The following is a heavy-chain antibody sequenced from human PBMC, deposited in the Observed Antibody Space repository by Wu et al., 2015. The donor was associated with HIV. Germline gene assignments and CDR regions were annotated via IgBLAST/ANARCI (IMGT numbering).Heavy chain of an antibody. CDR2: IRPDSGGT. CDR3: TRGTTWGFVDY. CDR1: GYTFTDHY. D-gene: IGHD7-27*01. V-gene: IGHV1-2*02. J-gene: IGHJ4*02. Sequence: QVHLVQSGAEVKKPGASVKVSCQTSGYTFTDHYIHWVRQAPGQGLEWMGWIRPDSGGTNYAQKFQGRVTMTRDTSITTAYMELSSLRSDDTAIYYCTRGTTWGFVDYWGQGTLVTVSS.